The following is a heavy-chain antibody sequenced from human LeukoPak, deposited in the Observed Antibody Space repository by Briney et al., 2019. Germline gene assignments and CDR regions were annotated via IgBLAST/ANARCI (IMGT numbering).Heavy chain of an antibody. CDR1: GFTFSSYG. CDR2: ISYDGSNK. V-gene: IGHV3-30*18. CDR3: AKEGLRYFDWLQGLDY. D-gene: IGHD3-9*01. J-gene: IGHJ4*02. Sequence: GGSLRLSCAASGFTFSSYGMHWVRQAPGKGLEWVAVISYDGSNKYYADSVKGRFTISRGNSKNTLYLQMNSLRAEDTAVYYCAKEGLRYFDWLQGLDYWGQGTLVTVSS.